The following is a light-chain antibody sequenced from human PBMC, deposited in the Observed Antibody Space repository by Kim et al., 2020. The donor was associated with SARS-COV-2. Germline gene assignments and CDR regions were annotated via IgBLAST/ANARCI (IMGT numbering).Light chain of an antibody. V-gene: IGKV1-5*03. J-gene: IGKJ1*01. CDR2: KAS. Sequence: SVGDIFTITCRASQSIISSWLAWYQQKPGKAPRLLIYKASSVEAGVPSRFSGSGSGTEFTLTISTLQPDDFATYYCQQYNSYPWTFGQGTKVDIK. CDR1: QSIISSW. CDR3: QQYNSYPWT.